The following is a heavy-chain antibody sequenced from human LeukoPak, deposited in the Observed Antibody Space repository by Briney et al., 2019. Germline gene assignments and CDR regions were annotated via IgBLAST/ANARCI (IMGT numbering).Heavy chain of an antibody. CDR2: INPSGGST. J-gene: IGHJ4*02. V-gene: IGHV1-46*03. D-gene: IGHD6-19*01. CDR1: GYTFTGYY. CDR3: ATLIAVAGPFDY. Sequence: ASVKVSCKASGYTFTGYYMHWVRQAPGQGLEWMGIINPSGGSTSYAQKFQGRVTMTRDTSTSTVYMELNSLRSEDTAVYYCATLIAVAGPFDYWGQGTLVTVSS.